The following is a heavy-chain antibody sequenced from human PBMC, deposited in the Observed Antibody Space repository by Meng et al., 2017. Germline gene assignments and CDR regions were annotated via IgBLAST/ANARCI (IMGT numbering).Heavy chain of an antibody. CDR1: GYTFTGYY. CDR2: INPNSGGT. J-gene: IGHJ4*02. V-gene: IGHV1-2*06. CDR3: ARVPLRFYNWNDLPDY. Sequence: ASVKVSCKASGYTFTGYYMHWVRQAPGQGLEWMGRINPNSGGTNYAQKFQGRVTMTRDTSISPAYMELRSLRSDDTAVYYCARVPLRFYNWNDLPDYWGQGTLVTVSS. D-gene: IGHD1-1*01.